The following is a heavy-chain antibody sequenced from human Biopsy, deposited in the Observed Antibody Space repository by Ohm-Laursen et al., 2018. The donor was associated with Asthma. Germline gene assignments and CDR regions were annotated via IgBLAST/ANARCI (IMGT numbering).Heavy chain of an antibody. CDR2: IKHDGSEK. CDR1: GFTFGDYC. J-gene: IGHJ6*02. CDR3: ARGGYYGDRRHHNGLDV. Sequence: GSLRLSCAASGFTFGDYCMSWVRQVPGQGLEWVANIKHDGSEKNHVDSLKGRFTVSRDNAKNLLFLQMNSLRAEDTAVYYCARGGYYGDRRHHNGLDVWGQGTTVTVSS. D-gene: IGHD4-17*01. V-gene: IGHV3-7*03.